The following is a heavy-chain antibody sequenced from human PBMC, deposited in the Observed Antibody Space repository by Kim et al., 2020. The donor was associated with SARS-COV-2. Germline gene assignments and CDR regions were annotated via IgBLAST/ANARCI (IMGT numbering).Heavy chain of an antibody. CDR1: GFTFSSYG. D-gene: IGHD3-22*01. Sequence: GGSLRLSCAASGFTFSSYGMHWVRQAPGKGLEWVAVIWYDGSNKYYADSVKGRFTISRDNSKNTLYLQMNSLRAEDTAVYYCAKADHSSGFNYFDYWGQGTLVTVSS. V-gene: IGHV3-33*06. CDR3: AKADHSSGFNYFDY. J-gene: IGHJ4*02. CDR2: IWYDGSNK.